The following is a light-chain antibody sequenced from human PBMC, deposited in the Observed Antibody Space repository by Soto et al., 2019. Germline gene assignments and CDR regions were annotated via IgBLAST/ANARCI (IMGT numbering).Light chain of an antibody. J-gene: IGKJ2*01. V-gene: IGKV3-20*01. CDR2: GAS. Sequence: EIVLTQSPGTLSLSPGERATLSCRASQSVSSSYLAWYQHKPGQAPRLLIYGASSRATGIPDRFSGSCSGTDFTLTISRLEPEDFAVYYCQQYGSSPHTFGQGTKLEIK. CDR3: QQYGSSPHT. CDR1: QSVSSSY.